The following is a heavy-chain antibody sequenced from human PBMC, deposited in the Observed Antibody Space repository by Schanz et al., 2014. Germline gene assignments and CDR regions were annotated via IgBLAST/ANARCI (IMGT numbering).Heavy chain of an antibody. V-gene: IGHV3-66*03. D-gene: IGHD6-19*01. CDR1: GFSVSNTY. J-gene: IGHJ4*02. CDR2: ISGFGTGA. CDR3: AKDLAVAGDY. Sequence: EVQLAESGGGLIQPGGSLRLSCVVSGFSVSNTYMHWVRQPPGKGLEWISGISGFGTGAYYADSVKGRFTISRDNSRNTLYLQMDSLRAEDTAVYYCAKDLAVAGDYWGQGTLVTVSS.